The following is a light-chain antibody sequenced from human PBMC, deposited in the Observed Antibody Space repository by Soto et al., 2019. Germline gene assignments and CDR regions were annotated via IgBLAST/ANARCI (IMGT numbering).Light chain of an antibody. J-gene: IGKJ1*01. CDR2: DAS. V-gene: IGKV1-27*01. Sequence: DIQMTQSPSSLSASIGDRVTITCQASQDIRNYLNWYRQKPGKAPNLLIYDASTLQSGVPSRFSGSGSGTDFTLTISSLQPEDVATYYCQKYNSAPWTFGQGTKVDIK. CDR3: QKYNSAPWT. CDR1: QDIRNY.